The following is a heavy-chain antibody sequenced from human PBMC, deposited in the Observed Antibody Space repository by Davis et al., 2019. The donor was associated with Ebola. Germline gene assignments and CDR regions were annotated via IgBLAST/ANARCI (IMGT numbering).Heavy chain of an antibody. Sequence: LVKVSCKASGGTFSSYAISWVRQAPGQGLEWMGGIIPIFGTANYAQKFQGRVTITADESTSTAYMELSSLRSEDTAVYYCASKGGYCSSTSCYHWYFDLWGRGTLVTVSS. V-gene: IGHV1-69*13. CDR3: ASKGGYCSSTSCYHWYFDL. D-gene: IGHD2-2*01. CDR2: IIPIFGTA. CDR1: GGTFSSYA. J-gene: IGHJ2*01.